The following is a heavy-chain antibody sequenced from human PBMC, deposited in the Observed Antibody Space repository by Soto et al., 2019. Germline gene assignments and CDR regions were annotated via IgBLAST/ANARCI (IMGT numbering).Heavy chain of an antibody. V-gene: IGHV3-30*18. D-gene: IGHD6-19*01. CDR2: ISYDGSNK. CDR1: GFTFSSYG. CDR3: AKIFREEIAVACSDYYDGMDV. J-gene: IGHJ6*02. Sequence: QVQLVESGGGVVQPGGSLRLSCAASGFTFSSYGMHWVRQAPGKGLEWVAVISYDGSNKYYADSVKGRFTISRDNSKNALYLQMSGLRAEETAVYYCAKIFREEIAVACSDYYDGMDVWGQGTTVTVSS.